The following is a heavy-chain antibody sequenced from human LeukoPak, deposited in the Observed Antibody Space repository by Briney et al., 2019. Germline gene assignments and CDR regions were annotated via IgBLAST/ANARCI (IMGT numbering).Heavy chain of an antibody. CDR3: ARDRLAARGNWFDP. D-gene: IGHD6-6*01. J-gene: IGHJ5*02. CDR1: GGTFSSYA. V-gene: IGHV1-69*05. Sequence: SVKVSCKASGGTFSSYAISWVRQDPGQGLEWMGGIIPIFGTANYAQKFQGRVTITTDESTSTAYMELSSLRSEDTAVYYCARDRLAARGNWFDPWGQGTLVTVSS. CDR2: IIPIFGTA.